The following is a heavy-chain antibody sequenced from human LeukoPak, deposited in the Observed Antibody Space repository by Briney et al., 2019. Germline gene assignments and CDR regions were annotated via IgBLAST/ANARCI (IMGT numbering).Heavy chain of an antibody. CDR3: ARGYSSGWYYFDY. CDR1: GYSISSGYY. V-gene: IGHV4-38-2*01. J-gene: IGHJ4*02. CDR2: IYTSGST. Sequence: PSETLSLTCAVSGYSISSGYYWGWIRQPPGKGLEWIGRIYTSGSTNYNPSLKSRVTISVDTSKNQFSLKLSSVTAADTAVYYCARGYSSGWYYFDYWGQGTLVTVSS. D-gene: IGHD6-19*01.